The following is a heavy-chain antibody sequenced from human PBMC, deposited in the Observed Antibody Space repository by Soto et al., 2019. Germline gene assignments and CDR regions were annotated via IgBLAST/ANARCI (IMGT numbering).Heavy chain of an antibody. J-gene: IGHJ4*02. Sequence: PSETLSLTCTVSGGSISSSSYYWGWIRQPPGKGLEWIGSIYYSGSTSYNPSLKSRVTISVDTSKNQFSLKLSSVTAADTAVYYCARTPPLGYFDYWGQGTLVTVSS. CDR2: IYYSGST. CDR1: GGSISSSSYY. CDR3: ARTPPLGYFDY. V-gene: IGHV4-39*01.